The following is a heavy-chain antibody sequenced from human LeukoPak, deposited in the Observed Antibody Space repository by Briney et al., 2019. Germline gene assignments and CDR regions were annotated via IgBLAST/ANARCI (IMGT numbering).Heavy chain of an antibody. Sequence: GRSLRLSCAASGFTFSSYAMHWVCQAPGKGLEWVAVISYDGSNKYYADSVKGRFTISRDNSKNTLYLQMNSLRAEDTAVYFCARDRFPSRDIVVVPAASPLDVWGQGTTVTVSS. CDR2: ISYDGSNK. J-gene: IGHJ6*02. CDR3: ARDRFPSRDIVVVPAASPLDV. V-gene: IGHV3-30-3*01. CDR1: GFTFSSYA. D-gene: IGHD2-2*01.